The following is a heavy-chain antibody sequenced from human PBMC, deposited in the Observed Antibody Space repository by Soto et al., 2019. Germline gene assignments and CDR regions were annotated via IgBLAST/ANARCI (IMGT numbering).Heavy chain of an antibody. V-gene: IGHV3-30-3*01. CDR3: ARGTYGMDV. CDR2: ISYDGSNK. Sequence: GGSLRLSCAASGFTFSSYAMHWVRQAPGKGLEWVAVISYDGSNKYYADSVKGRFTISRDNSKNTLYLQMNSLRAEDTAVYYCARGTYGMDVXGQGTTVTVSS. CDR1: GFTFSSYA. J-gene: IGHJ6*02.